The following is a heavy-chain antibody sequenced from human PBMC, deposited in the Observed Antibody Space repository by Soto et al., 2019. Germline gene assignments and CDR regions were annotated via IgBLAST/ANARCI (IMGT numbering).Heavy chain of an antibody. CDR2: ISSDGSNK. CDR1: GFTFSSYA. V-gene: IGHV3-30-3*01. CDR3: ARDRSPFPRGGMDV. J-gene: IGHJ6*02. Sequence: QVQLVESGGGVVQPGRSLRLSCAASGFTFSSYAMHWVRQAPGKGLEWVAVISSDGSNKDYADSVKGRFTISRDNSKNTLYLQMNSLRAEDTAVYYCARDRSPFPRGGMDVWGQGTTVTVSS. D-gene: IGHD3-10*01.